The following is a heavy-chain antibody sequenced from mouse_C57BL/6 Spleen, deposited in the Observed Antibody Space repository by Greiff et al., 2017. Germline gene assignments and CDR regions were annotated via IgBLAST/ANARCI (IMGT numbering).Heavy chain of an antibody. Sequence: EVNLVESGGDLVKPGGSLKLSCAASGFTFSDYGMHWVRQAPEKGLEWVEYISSGSSTIYYADKVKGRFTISRDNATNTLFLQMTSLRSEDTAMYYCAGNWDAGFAYWGQGTLVTVSA. V-gene: IGHV5-17*01. CDR1: GFTFSDYG. CDR3: AGNWDAGFAY. D-gene: IGHD4-1*01. CDR2: ISSGSSTI. J-gene: IGHJ3*01.